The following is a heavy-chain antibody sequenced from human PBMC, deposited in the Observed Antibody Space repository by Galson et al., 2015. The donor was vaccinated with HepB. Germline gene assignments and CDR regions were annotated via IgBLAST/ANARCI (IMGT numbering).Heavy chain of an antibody. Sequence: SLRLSCAASGFTFDDYAMHWVRQAPGKGLEWVSGISWNSGSIGYADSVKGRFTISRDNAKNSLYLQMNSLRAEDTALYYCAKAGGYCSSTSCYHPLCAQCYMDVWGKGTTVTVSS. CDR2: ISWNSGSI. CDR3: AKAGGYCSSTSCYHPLCAQCYMDV. CDR1: GFTFDDYA. V-gene: IGHV3-9*01. D-gene: IGHD2-2*01. J-gene: IGHJ6*03.